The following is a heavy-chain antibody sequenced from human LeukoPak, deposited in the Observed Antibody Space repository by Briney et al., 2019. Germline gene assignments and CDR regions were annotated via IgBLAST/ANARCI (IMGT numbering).Heavy chain of an antibody. CDR1: GFSFSTSRMC. J-gene: IGHJ4*02. Sequence: SAPTLVNPTQTLTLTCTFSGFSFSTSRMCVSWIRQPSGKALEWLARIDWDDDKYYTASLKTRLPISKDTSKNQVVLTMANMDPVDTATYYCARTRSRDGYNFDYWGQGTLVTVSS. CDR2: IDWDDDK. CDR3: ARTRSRDGYNFDY. V-gene: IGHV2-70*11. D-gene: IGHD5-24*01.